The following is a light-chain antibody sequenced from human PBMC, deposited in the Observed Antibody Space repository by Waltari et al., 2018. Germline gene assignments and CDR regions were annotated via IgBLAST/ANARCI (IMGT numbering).Light chain of an antibody. V-gene: IGKV1-39*01. CDR3: QQRYSTPQWT. CDR2: AAS. Sequence: CLASPAISSYLNWYQHKPGKAPKSLIYAASSVQSGVPSRFRGRGSGTDVTLTISSLQPEDYATYYCQQRYSTPQWTSGQGTKVEIK. CDR1: PAISSY. J-gene: IGKJ1*01.